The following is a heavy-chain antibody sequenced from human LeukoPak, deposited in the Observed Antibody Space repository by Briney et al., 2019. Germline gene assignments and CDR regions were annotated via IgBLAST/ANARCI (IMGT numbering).Heavy chain of an antibody. CDR1: GGSISSGGYY. CDR2: INHSGST. CDR3: ARGYYYGSGSSDRDY. Sequence: SQTLSLTCSVSGGSISSGGYYWSWIRRPPGKGLEWIGEINHSGSTNYNPSLKSRVIISVDTSKNQFSLKLSSETAADTAVYYCARGYYYGSGSSDRDYWGQGTLVTVSS. D-gene: IGHD3-10*01. J-gene: IGHJ4*02. V-gene: IGHV4-39*07.